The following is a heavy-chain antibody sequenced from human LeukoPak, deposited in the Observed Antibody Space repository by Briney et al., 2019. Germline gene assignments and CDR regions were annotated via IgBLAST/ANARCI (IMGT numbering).Heavy chain of an antibody. V-gene: IGHV4-34*01. J-gene: IGHJ4*02. CDR2: INHSGST. D-gene: IGHD1-1*01. CDR1: GGSFSGYY. CDR3: ARELNWRYFDY. Sequence: SETLSLTCAVYGGSFSGYYWSWIRQPPGKGLEWIGEINHSGSTNYDPSLKSRVTISVDTSKNQFSLKLSSVTAADTAVYYCARELNWRYFDYWGQGTLVTVSS.